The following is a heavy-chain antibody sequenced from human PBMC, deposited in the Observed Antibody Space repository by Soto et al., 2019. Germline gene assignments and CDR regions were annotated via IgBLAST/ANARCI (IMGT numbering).Heavy chain of an antibody. V-gene: IGHV1-18*01. D-gene: IGHD2-15*01. CDR1: GYTFTSYG. CDR2: ISAYNGNT. Sequence: ASLKVSCKASGYTFTSYGISWVRQAPGQGHEWMGWISAYNGNTNYAQKLQGRDTMTTDTSTSTAYMELRSLRSDDTAVYYCARDKGLYCSGGSCYSVYWGQGTVVTVSS. J-gene: IGHJ4*02. CDR3: ARDKGLYCSGGSCYSVY.